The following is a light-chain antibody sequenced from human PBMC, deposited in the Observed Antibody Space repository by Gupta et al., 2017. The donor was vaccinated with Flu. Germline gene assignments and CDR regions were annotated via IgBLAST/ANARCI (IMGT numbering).Light chain of an antibody. CDR1: SGSVSTSYY. CDR3: VLYMGSGIPV. V-gene: IGLV8-61*01. J-gene: IGLJ2*01. Sequence: QTVATQEPSFSVSPGGPVSLTCGLSSGSVSTSYYPSWYQQTPGQAPRTLIYSTNTRSSGVPDRFSGSILGNKAALTITGAQADDESDYYCVLYMGSGIPVFGGGTKLTVL. CDR2: STN.